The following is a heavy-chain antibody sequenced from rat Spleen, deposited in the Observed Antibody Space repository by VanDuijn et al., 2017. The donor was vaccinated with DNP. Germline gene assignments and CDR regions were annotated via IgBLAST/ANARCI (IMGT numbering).Heavy chain of an antibody. J-gene: IGHJ4*01. D-gene: IGHD1-2*01. CDR3: TTHGSIAAISTGAMDV. V-gene: IGHV5-7*01. Sequence: EAQLVESGGGLVQPGGSLKLSCAASGFTFSDYSMAWVRQAPKQGLEWVATITFDGTTSFYGDSVQGRFTISRENAKNTLYLQMDSLKSEDTATYYCTTHGSIAAISTGAMDVWGQGSSVTVSS. CDR2: ITFDGTTS. CDR1: GFTFSDYS.